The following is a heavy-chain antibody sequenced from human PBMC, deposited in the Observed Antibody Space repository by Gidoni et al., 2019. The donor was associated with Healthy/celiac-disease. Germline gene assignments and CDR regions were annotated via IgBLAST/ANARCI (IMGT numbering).Heavy chain of an antibody. J-gene: IGHJ3*02. CDR2: IIPILGIA. Sequence: QVQLVQSGAEVKKPGSSVKVSCKASGGTFSSYTISWVRQAPGQGLEWMGRIIPILGIANYAQKFQGRVTITADKSTSTAYMELSSLRSEDTAVYYCARDEYSTHAFDIWGQGTMVTVSS. D-gene: IGHD2-15*01. CDR1: GGTFSSYT. V-gene: IGHV1-69*08. CDR3: ARDEYSTHAFDI.